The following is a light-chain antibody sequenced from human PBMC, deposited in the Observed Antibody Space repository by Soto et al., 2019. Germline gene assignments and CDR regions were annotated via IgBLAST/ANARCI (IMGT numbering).Light chain of an antibody. V-gene: IGKV4-1*01. J-gene: IGKJ1*01. CDR2: WAS. CDR1: QSVLYSSNNKNY. Sequence: DIVMTQSPDSLAVSLGERATINYKSSQSVLYSSNNKNYLAWYQQRPGQPPNLLIYWASTRESGVPDRFSGSGSGTAFTLTISSLQAEDVAIYYCQQYFSFPWTFGQGTKVEIK. CDR3: QQYFSFPWT.